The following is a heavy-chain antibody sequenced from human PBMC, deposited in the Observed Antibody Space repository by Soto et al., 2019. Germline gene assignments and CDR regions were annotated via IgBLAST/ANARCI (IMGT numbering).Heavy chain of an antibody. V-gene: IGHV4-4*07. J-gene: IGHJ6*02. Sequence: SETLSLTCAVSGGSISSYYWSWIRQTAGKGLEWIGRIYPSGNTNYNPSLKSRVTMPIDTSKNQLSLKLRSVTAADTAVYFCAGDEGYYYSGVDVWGQGTAVTVSS. CDR1: GGSISSYY. CDR3: AGDEGYYYSGVDV. CDR2: IYPSGNT.